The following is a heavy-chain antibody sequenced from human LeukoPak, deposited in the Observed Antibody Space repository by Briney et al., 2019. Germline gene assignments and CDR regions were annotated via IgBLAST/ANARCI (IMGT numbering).Heavy chain of an antibody. CDR3: ARSKWELSARLFDY. CDR2: IYDSGST. D-gene: IGHD1-26*01. J-gene: IGHJ4*02. V-gene: IGHV4-39*07. Sequence: SETLSLTCAVSGGSIRSSYYYWGWIRQPPGKGLEWIGSIYDSGSTNYNPSLKSRVTISVDKSKNQFSLKLSSVTAADTAVYYCARSKWELSARLFDYWGQGTLVTDSS. CDR1: GGSIRSSYYY.